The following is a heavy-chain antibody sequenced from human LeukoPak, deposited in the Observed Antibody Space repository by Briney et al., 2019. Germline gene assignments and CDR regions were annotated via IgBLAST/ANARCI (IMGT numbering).Heavy chain of an antibody. Sequence: PGGSLRLSCAASGFTFSNFGMHCVRQAPGKGLEWVAGISEDGINKYYADSVKGRSTISRDNSKNTLYLQMNSLRAEDTAVYYCAGPRRYCSSTSCYVDAFDIWGQGTMVTVSS. CDR3: AGPRRYCSSTSCYVDAFDI. CDR1: GFTFSNFG. V-gene: IGHV3-30*03. J-gene: IGHJ3*02. CDR2: ISEDGINK. D-gene: IGHD2-2*01.